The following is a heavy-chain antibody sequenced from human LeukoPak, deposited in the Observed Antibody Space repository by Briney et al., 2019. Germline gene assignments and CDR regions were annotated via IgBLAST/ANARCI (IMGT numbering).Heavy chain of an antibody. J-gene: IGHJ4*02. Sequence: TGGSLRLSSAASGFTFDDYAMHWVRQAPGKGLEWVSGISWSSGSIGYADSVKGRFTISRDNAKNSLYLQMNSLRAEDMALYYCAKATVGNTVTPYFDYWGQGTLVTVSS. V-gene: IGHV3-9*03. CDR3: AKATVGNTVTPYFDY. CDR2: ISWSSGSI. D-gene: IGHD4-17*01. CDR1: GFTFDDYA.